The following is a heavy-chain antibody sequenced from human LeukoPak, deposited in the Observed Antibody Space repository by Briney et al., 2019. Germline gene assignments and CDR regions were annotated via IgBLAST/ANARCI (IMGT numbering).Heavy chain of an antibody. Sequence: GESLKISCKGSGYSFATYWIGWVRQMPGKGLEWMGIIYPGDSDTRYSPSFQGQVTISADKSISTAYLQWSSLKASDTAMYYCATAYYYGSGTYYNGFDYWGQGTLVTASS. V-gene: IGHV5-51*01. CDR1: GYSFATYW. D-gene: IGHD3-10*01. CDR2: IYPGDSDT. CDR3: ATAYYYGSGTYYNGFDY. J-gene: IGHJ4*02.